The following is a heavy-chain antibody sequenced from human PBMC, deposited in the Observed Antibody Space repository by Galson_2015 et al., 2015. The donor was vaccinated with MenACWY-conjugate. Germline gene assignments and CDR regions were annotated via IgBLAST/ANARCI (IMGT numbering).Heavy chain of an antibody. V-gene: IGHV4-38-2*02. Sequence: SEPLSLTCTVSGYSVSSGFHWGWIRQSPGKGLDWIGDIYHNGATFYNPSFSGRVTILMDASKNQFSLTLSSVTATDTAVYYCVKNPTLVRDGFDPWGQGTLVTVSS. CDR2: IYHNGAT. J-gene: IGHJ5*02. CDR3: VKNPTLVRDGFDP. CDR1: GYSVSSGFH. D-gene: IGHD3-10*01.